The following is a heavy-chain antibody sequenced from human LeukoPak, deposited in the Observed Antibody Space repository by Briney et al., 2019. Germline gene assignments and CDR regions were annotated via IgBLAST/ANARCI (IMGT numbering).Heavy chain of an antibody. J-gene: IGHJ6*03. Sequence: PGGSLRLSCAASGFTFSSYSMNWVRQAPGKGLEWVSYISSSSTIYYADSVTGRFTISRDNAKNSLYLQMNSLRAEDTAVYYCARALNFWSGPPYYYYYMDVWGKGTTVTVSS. D-gene: IGHD3-3*01. V-gene: IGHV3-48*01. CDR2: ISSSSTI. CDR1: GFTFSSYS. CDR3: ARALNFWSGPPYYYYYMDV.